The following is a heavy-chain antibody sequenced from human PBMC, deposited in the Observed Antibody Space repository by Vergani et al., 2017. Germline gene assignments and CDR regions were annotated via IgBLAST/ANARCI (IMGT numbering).Heavy chain of an antibody. CDR2: ITPFNGNT. CDR3: ASCSSSGEYYY. J-gene: IGHJ4*02. Sequence: QMQLVQSGVEVKKTGSSVKVSCKASGYTFTYRYLHWVRQAPGQALEWMGWITPFNGNTNYAQKFQDRVTITRDRSMSTAYMELSSLRSEDTAMYYCASCSSSGEYYYWGQGTLVTVSS. V-gene: IGHV1-45*02. CDR1: GYTFTYRY. D-gene: IGHD6-6*01.